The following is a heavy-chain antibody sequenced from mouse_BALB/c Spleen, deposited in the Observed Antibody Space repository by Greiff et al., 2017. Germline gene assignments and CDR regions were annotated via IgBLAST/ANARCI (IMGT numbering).Heavy chain of an antibody. CDR3: ARDGNSYYYAMDY. J-gene: IGHJ4*01. CDR2: ISSGSSTI. Sequence: EVQLVESGGGLVKPGGSLKLSCAASGFTFSSFGMHWVRQAPEKGLEWVAYISSGSSTIYYADTVKGRFTISRDNPKNTLFLQMTSLRSEDTAMYYCARDGNSYYYAMDYWGQGTSVTVSS. D-gene: IGHD2-1*01. CDR1: GFTFSSFG. V-gene: IGHV5-17*02.